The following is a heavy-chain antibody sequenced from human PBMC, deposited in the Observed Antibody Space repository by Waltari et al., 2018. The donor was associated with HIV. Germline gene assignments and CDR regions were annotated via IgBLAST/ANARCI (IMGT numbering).Heavy chain of an antibody. V-gene: IGHV3-30*18. CDR1: GFTFSSFG. CDR2: ISYDVSNK. D-gene: IGHD4-17*01. J-gene: IGHJ4*02. CDR3: TKTGYGDYGRDD. Sequence: QVQLVESGGGVVQPGRSLRLSCAASGFTFSSFGMHWVRQAPGKGLEWVEVISYDVSNKFYTDSVKGRFTISRDNSKNTLYLQMNSLRAEDTAVYYCTKTGYGDYGRDDWGQGTLVTVSS.